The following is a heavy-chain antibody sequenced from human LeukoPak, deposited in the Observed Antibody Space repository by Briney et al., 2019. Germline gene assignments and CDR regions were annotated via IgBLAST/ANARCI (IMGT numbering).Heavy chain of an antibody. CDR1: GGSFSGYY. D-gene: IGHD2-15*01. CDR3: ARGPGGSCYSVHCARDY. V-gene: IGHV4-34*01. CDR2: INHSGST. Sequence: SETLSLTCAVYGGSFSGYYWSRIRQPPGKGLEWIGEINHSGSTNYNPSLKSRVTISVDTSKNPFSLKLSSVTAADTAVYYCARGPGGSCYSVHCARDYWGQGTLVTVS. J-gene: IGHJ4*02.